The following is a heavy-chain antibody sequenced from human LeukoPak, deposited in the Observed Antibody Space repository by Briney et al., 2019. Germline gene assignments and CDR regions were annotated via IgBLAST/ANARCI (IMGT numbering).Heavy chain of an antibody. Sequence: GRSLRLSCTASGFTFGDYAMSWFRQAPGKGLEGGGFIRSKAYGGTTEYAASGKGRFTITREESKSIAYLQMNSLKTENTAVYCCTRSDIVVVPAAIEWYWFDPWGQGTLVTVSS. CDR1: GFTFGDYA. V-gene: IGHV3-49*03. D-gene: IGHD2-2*02. J-gene: IGHJ5*02. CDR3: TRSDIVVVPAAIEWYWFDP. CDR2: IRSKAYGGTT.